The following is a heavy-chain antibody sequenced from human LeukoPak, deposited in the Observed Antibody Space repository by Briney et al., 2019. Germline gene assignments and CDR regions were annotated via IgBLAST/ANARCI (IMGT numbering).Heavy chain of an antibody. V-gene: IGHV3-21*01. D-gene: IGHD3-22*01. Sequence: GGSLRLSCAASGFTFSSYSMNWVRQAPGKGLEWVSSISSSSSYIYYVDSVKGRFTISRDNAKNSLYLQMNSLRAEDTAVYYCARLHVIAFDYWGQGTLVTVSS. J-gene: IGHJ4*02. CDR3: ARLHVIAFDY. CDR1: GFTFSSYS. CDR2: ISSSSSYI.